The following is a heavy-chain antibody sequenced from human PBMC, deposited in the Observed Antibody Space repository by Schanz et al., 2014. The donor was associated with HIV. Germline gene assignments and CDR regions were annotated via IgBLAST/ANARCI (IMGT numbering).Heavy chain of an antibody. CDR2: INSDGSST. V-gene: IGHV3-23*04. CDR3: AKPEYDSSGNSQSHFDY. D-gene: IGHD3-22*01. J-gene: IGHJ4*02. Sequence: EVHLVESGGGLIKPGRSLRLSCTASGFTFGDYAMSWFRQAPGKGLEWVSRINSDGSSTNYADSVKGRLTISRDNAKNTLYLQMTTLRIDDTAVYYCAKPEYDSSGNSQSHFDYWGQGTLVTVSS. CDR1: GFTFGDYA.